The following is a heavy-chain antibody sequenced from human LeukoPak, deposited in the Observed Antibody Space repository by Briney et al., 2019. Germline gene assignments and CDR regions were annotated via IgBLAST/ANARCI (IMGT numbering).Heavy chain of an antibody. D-gene: IGHD3-22*01. CDR1: GYTFTGYY. V-gene: IGHV1-2*02. CDR2: INPNSGGT. J-gene: IGHJ4*02. Sequence: ASVKVSCKASGYTFTGYYMQWVRQAPGQGLEWMGWINPNSGGTSYAQKFQGRVTMTRDTSISTAYMELSRLTSDDTAVYYCASVRSGGSYHDAFDYWGQGTLVIVS. CDR3: ASVRSGGSYHDAFDY.